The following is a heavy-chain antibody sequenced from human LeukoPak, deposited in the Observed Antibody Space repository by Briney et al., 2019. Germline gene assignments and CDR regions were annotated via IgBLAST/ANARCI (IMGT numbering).Heavy chain of an antibody. V-gene: IGHV1-69*04. CDR1: GGTFSSYA. D-gene: IGHD1-1*01. J-gene: IGHJ3*02. Sequence: SVKASCKASGGTFSSYAISWVRQAPGQGLEWMGRIIPTLGIANYAQKFQGRVTITADKSTSTAYMELSSLRSEDTAAYYCARETGTDAFDIWGQGTMVTVSS. CDR2: IIPTLGIA. CDR3: ARETGTDAFDI.